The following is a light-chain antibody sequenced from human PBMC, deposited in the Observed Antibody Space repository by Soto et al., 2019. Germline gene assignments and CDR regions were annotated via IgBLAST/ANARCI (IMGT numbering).Light chain of an antibody. V-gene: IGLV2-8*01. Sequence: QSALTQPPSASGSPGQSVTIPCAGTSTDVGEYNYVSWYQQHPGKVPKLIIFEVNKRPSGVPDRFSGSKSGDTASLTVSGVQAEDEADYYCSSFVGAPVIFGGGTKVTVL. J-gene: IGLJ2*01. CDR2: EVN. CDR1: STDVGEYNY. CDR3: SSFVGAPVI.